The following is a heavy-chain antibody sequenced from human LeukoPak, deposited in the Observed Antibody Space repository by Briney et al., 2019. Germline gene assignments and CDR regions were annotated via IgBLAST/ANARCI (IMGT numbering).Heavy chain of an antibody. Sequence: PGGSLRLSCAASGFTFSSYAMSWVRQAPGKGLEWVSAISGSGGSTYYADSVKGRFTISRDNAKNTLYQQMNSLRAEDTAVYYCVGERGYGSGSYYYAFDIWGQGTMVTVSS. CDR2: ISGSGGST. D-gene: IGHD3-10*01. J-gene: IGHJ3*02. CDR3: VGERGYGSGSYYYAFDI. CDR1: GFTFSSYA. V-gene: IGHV3-23*01.